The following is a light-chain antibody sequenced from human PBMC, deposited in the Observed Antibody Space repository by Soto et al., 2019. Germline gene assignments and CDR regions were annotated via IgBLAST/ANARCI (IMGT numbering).Light chain of an antibody. J-gene: IGKJ1*01. CDR2: GAS. CDR1: QSVSKY. V-gene: IGKV3-20*01. Sequence: EIVLTQSPGTLSLSPGERATLSCRASQSVSKYLAWYQKKPGQAPRVLIYGASSRATGIPDRFSGSGSGTDFTLTINRLEPEDCAVYYCNHYSTSPWTLGQGTKVEIK. CDR3: NHYSTSPWT.